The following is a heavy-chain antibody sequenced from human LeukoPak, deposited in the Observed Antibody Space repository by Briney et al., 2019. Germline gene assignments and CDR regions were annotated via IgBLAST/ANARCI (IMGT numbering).Heavy chain of an antibody. CDR3: ARGRRAVVVTAIFNY. J-gene: IGHJ4*02. D-gene: IGHD2-21*02. Sequence: SETLSLTCTVSGRSISSYYWSWIRQPAGKGLEWIGRIYTSGSTNYNPSLKSRVNISEDTSKNQFSLKLSSVTAADTAVYYCARGRRAVVVTAIFNYWGQGTLVTVSS. CDR1: GRSISSYY. CDR2: IYTSGST. V-gene: IGHV4-4*07.